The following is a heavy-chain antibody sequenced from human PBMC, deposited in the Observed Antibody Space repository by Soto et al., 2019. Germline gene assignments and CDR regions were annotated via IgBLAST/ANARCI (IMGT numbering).Heavy chain of an antibody. CDR1: GFSLSSTRMA. D-gene: IGHD6-19*01. CDR3: AHIVVAGLGYYFDY. CDR2: IYWDDAK. J-gene: IGHJ4*02. Sequence: QITLKESGPTLVKPTQTLTLTCTFSGFSLSSTRMAVGWIRQPPGKALEWLALIYWDDAKRYRPFLKSRLTITKDTSKNQVVLTMPNMDPVDTARYYCAHIVVAGLGYYFDYWGQGTLVTVSS. V-gene: IGHV2-5*02.